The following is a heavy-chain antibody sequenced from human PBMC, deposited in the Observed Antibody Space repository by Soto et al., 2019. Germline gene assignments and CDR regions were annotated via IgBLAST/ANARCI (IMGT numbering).Heavy chain of an antibody. CDR2: TDYSGNT. V-gene: IGHV4-59*08. CDR1: SDSISSYY. D-gene: IGHD6-19*01. CDR3: ARAVGDPLYYLDY. Sequence: QVQLQESGPGLVRPSETLSLTCTVSSDSISSYYWIWIRQSPGKGLERIGYTDYSGNTNYNPSLKSRVTISGDTSKNQFSLRQSSVTAADTAVYYCARAVGDPLYYLDYWGQGTLVTVSS. J-gene: IGHJ4*02.